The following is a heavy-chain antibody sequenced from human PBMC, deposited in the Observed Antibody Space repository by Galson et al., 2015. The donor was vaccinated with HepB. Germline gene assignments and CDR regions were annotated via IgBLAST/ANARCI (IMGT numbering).Heavy chain of an antibody. J-gene: IGHJ4*02. CDR1: GFTFSSYA. D-gene: IGHD3-10*01. Sequence: SLRLSCAASGFTFSSYAMHWVRQAPGKGLEWAAVISHDGSNKYYADSVKGRFTISRDNSKNTLYLQMNSLRPEDTAVYYCAKVAWASLLWFGESLEYWGQGTLVPVSS. CDR2: ISHDGSNK. CDR3: AKVAWASLLWFGESLEY. V-gene: IGHV3-30*18.